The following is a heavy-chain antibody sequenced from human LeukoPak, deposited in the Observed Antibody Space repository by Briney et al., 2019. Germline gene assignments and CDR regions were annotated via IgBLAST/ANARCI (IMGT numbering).Heavy chain of an antibody. V-gene: IGHV1-69*13. D-gene: IGHD3-22*01. CDR2: IIPIFGTA. J-gene: IGHJ4*02. CDR1: GGTFSSYA. CDR3: ARERGYYYGSSGYFYYFDY. Sequence: SVKVSCKASGGTFSSYAISWVRQAPGQGLEWMGGIIPIFGTANYAQKFQGRVTITADESTSTAYMELSSLRSEDTAVYYCARERGYYYGSSGYFYYFDYWGQGTLVTVSS.